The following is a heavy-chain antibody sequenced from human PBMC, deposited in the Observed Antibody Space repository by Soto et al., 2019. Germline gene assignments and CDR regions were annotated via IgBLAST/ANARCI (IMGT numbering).Heavy chain of an antibody. CDR3: AREMGACSDSSCYPGPYDS. D-gene: IGHD2-15*01. CDR2: ITSKSTTI. CDR1: GFTFTCYT. V-gene: IGHV3-48*02. Sequence: PGGSLRLSCAASGFTFTCYTMNWVRQAPGQGLEWVSYITSKSTTIKYADSVKGRFTVSRDNAKNSLYLQLNSLRDEDTAVYYCAREMGACSDSSCYPGPYDSWGEGTLVTV. J-gene: IGHJ1*01.